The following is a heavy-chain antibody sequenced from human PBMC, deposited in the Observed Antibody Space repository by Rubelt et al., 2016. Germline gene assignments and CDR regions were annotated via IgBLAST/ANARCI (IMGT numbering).Heavy chain of an antibody. V-gene: IGHV4-59*01. Sequence: QVQLQESGPGLVKPSETLSLTCTVSGGSISSYYWNWIRQSPGKGLEWIGYIYYSGSTNYSPSLKGRVTISVDTSKNQFSRKRSSVTAADTAVYYCARHATTDRSLDPWGQGTLVSVSS. CDR2: IYYSGST. J-gene: IGHJ5*02. D-gene: IGHD4-11*01. CDR3: ARHATTDRSLDP. CDR1: GGSISSYY.